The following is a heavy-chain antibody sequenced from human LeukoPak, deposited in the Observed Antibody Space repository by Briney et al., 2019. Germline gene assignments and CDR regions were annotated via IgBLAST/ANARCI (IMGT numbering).Heavy chain of an antibody. CDR3: AKSGYSRYFFDS. V-gene: IGHV5-51*01. CDR1: GSSFTTYW. J-gene: IGHJ4*02. Sequence: GESLKISCQGSGSSFTTYWIGWVRQMPGKGLEGMGTIYPGDSDTRYSPSFQGQVTISADKSINTAYLQWSSLKASDTAMYYCAKSGYSRYFFDSWGQGTLVTVSS. CDR2: IYPGDSDT. D-gene: IGHD2-2*02.